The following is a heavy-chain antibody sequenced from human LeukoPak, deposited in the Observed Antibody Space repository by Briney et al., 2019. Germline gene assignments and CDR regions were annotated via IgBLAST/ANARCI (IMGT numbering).Heavy chain of an antibody. CDR3: ARGDSSGYYRYGMDV. V-gene: IGHV3-30-3*01. D-gene: IGHD3-22*01. CDR2: ISYDGSNK. Sequence: GGSLRLSCAASGFTFSSYAMHWVRQAPGKGLEWVAVISYDGSNKYYADSVKGLFTISRDNSKNTLYLQMNSLRAEDTAVYYCARGDSSGYYRYGMDVWGQGTTVTVSS. J-gene: IGHJ6*02. CDR1: GFTFSSYA.